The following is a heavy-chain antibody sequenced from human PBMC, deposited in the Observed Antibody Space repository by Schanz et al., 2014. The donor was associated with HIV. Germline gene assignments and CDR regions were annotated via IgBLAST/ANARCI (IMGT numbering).Heavy chain of an antibody. J-gene: IGHJ4*02. V-gene: IGHV1-18*01. CDR2: TSPYNGNT. Sequence: QVQLLQSGLEVKKPGASVKVSCKASGYSFSTFGISWVRQAPGQGLEWMGWTSPYNGNTNYAENLQGRVTMTRDTSTTTVYMELRSLRSDDRAVYYCARDPEGIAAAGSDYWGQGTLVTVSS. CDR1: GYSFSTFG. CDR3: ARDPEGIAAAGSDY. D-gene: IGHD6-13*01.